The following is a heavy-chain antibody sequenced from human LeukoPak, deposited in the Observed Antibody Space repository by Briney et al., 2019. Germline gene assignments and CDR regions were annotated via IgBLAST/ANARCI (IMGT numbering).Heavy chain of an antibody. D-gene: IGHD3-9*01. CDR3: AREGTYDILTGYYPPYYYGMDV. CDR2: IDLSGSTL. Sequence: GGSLRLSCAASGFTFSSYTMNWVRQAPGKGLEWVSYIDLSGSTLYYVDSVKGRFTISRDNSKNTLYLQMNSLRAEDTAVYYCAREGTYDILTGYYPPYYYGMDVWGQGTTVTVSS. J-gene: IGHJ6*02. CDR1: GFTFSSYT. V-gene: IGHV3-48*01.